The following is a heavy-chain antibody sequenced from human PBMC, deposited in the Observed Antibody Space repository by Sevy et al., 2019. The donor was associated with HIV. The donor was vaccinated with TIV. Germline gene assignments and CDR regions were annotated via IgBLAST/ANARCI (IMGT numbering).Heavy chain of an antibody. D-gene: IGHD2-8*01. CDR3: ARRDVNHQYLMDY. CDR1: GFTFSDYA. CDR2: ISYDERDI. Sequence: LSLTCAASGFTFSDYAMHWVRQAPGKGLEWLSYISYDERDIYYLDSVRGRFSVSRDISKRTLFLQMNDLRPEDTAVYYCARRDVNHQYLMDYWGQGILVTVSS. V-gene: IGHV3-30*03. J-gene: IGHJ4*02.